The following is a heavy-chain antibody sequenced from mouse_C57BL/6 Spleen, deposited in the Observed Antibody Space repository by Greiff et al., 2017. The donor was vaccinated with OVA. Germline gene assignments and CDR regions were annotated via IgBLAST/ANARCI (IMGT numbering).Heavy chain of an antibody. Sequence: QVQLQQSGAELARPGASVKLSCKASGYTFTSYGISWVKQRTGQGLEWIGEIYPRSGNTYYNEKFKGKATLTADKSSSTAYMELRSLTSEDSAVYFCARPYGSSPYYAMDYWGQGTSVTVSS. J-gene: IGHJ4*01. V-gene: IGHV1-81*01. CDR2: IYPRSGNT. CDR1: GYTFTSYG. D-gene: IGHD1-1*01. CDR3: ARPYGSSPYYAMDY.